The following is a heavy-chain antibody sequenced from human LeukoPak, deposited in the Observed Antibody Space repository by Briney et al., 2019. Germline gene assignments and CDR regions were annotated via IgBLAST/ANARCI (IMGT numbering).Heavy chain of an antibody. Sequence: PGRSLRLSCAASGFTFSSYAIHWVRQAPGKGLERVALTSSDGSNKKYADSVKGRFTISRDNSKNTLYLQMNSLRTEDTAVYYCARASTGAAVNWFFDLWGRGTLVTVSS. CDR2: TSSDGSNK. D-gene: IGHD2-15*01. V-gene: IGHV3-30*04. J-gene: IGHJ2*01. CDR1: GFTFSSYA. CDR3: ARASTGAAVNWFFDL.